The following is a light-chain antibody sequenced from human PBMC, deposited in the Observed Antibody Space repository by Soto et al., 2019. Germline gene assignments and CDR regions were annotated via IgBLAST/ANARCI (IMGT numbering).Light chain of an antibody. Sequence: QSVLTPPASVSASPGQALTISCTGTSSDVGGYNYVSWYQHYPGKAPKLILSEVNNRPSGVSNRFCGSKCGNPASLTIAGIHPEVETDYYCTSYTSRNTYVVGSVTLVT. CDR2: EVN. CDR3: TSYTSRNTYV. V-gene: IGLV2-14*01. J-gene: IGLJ6*01. CDR1: SSDVGGYNY.